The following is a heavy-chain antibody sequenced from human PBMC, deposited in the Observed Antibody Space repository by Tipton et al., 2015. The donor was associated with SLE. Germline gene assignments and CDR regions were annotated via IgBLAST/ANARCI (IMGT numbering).Heavy chain of an antibody. CDR3: ARDGWELFHAFDI. Sequence: LRLSCTVSGGSISSYYWSWIRQPAGQGLEWIERIYTSGSTNYNPALKSRVTMSVDTSKNQFSLKLSSVTAADTAVYYCARDGWELFHAFDIWGQGTMVTVSS. V-gene: IGHV4-4*07. D-gene: IGHD1-26*01. CDR2: IYTSGST. CDR1: GGSISSYY. J-gene: IGHJ3*02.